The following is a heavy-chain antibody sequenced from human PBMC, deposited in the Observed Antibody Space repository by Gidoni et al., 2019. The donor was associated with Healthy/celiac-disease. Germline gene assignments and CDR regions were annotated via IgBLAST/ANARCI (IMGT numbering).Heavy chain of an antibody. V-gene: IGHV5-51*01. Sequence: EVQLVQSGAEVKKPGESLKISCKGSGYSFTSYWIGWVRQMPGKGLEWMGIIYPGDSDTRYSPSFQGQVTISADKSISTAYLQWSSLKASDTAMYYCARRPYYYDSSGSDDDAFDIWGQGTMVTVSS. CDR1: GYSFTSYW. CDR2: IYPGDSDT. CDR3: ARRPYYYDSSGSDDDAFDI. J-gene: IGHJ3*02. D-gene: IGHD3-22*01.